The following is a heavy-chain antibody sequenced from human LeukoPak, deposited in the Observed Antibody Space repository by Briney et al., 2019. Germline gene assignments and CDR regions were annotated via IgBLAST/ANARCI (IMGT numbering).Heavy chain of an antibody. CDR1: GFTFSSYS. V-gene: IGHV3-48*04. D-gene: IGHD3-10*01. Sequence: GGSLRLSCAASGFTFSSYSMNWVRQAPGKGLEWISYISSSSSTIYYADSVKGRFTISRDNAKNSLYLQMNSLRAEDTAVYYCAREWLGGFDYWGQGTLVTVSS. CDR2: ISSSSSTI. CDR3: AREWLGGFDY. J-gene: IGHJ4*02.